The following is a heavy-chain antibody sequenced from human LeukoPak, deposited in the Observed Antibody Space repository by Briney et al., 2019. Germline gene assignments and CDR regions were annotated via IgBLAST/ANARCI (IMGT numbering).Heavy chain of an antibody. Sequence: GGSLRLSCAASGFTFRSYWMHWVRQAPGKGLVWVSRINSDGSSTNYADSMKGRFTISRDNAKNTLYLQMNSLRAEDTAVYHCTREGGYDCSSTSCYPDYWGQGTLVTVSS. CDR2: INSDGSST. J-gene: IGHJ4*02. CDR3: TREGGYDCSSTSCYPDY. V-gene: IGHV3-74*01. D-gene: IGHD2-2*01. CDR1: GFTFRSYW.